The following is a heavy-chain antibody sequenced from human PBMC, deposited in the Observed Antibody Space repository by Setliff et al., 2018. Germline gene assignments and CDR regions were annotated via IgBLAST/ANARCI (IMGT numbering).Heavy chain of an antibody. J-gene: IGHJ3*02. CDR3: ARCRDYYDSSGYYPGAFDI. V-gene: IGHV1-18*01. Sequence: ASVKVSCKASGYAFTSYGISWVRQAPGQGLEWMGWISAYNGNTNYAQKLQGRVTMTTDTSTSTAYMELRSLRSDDTAVYYCARCRDYYDSSGYYPGAFDIWGQGTMVTVSS. CDR1: GYAFTSYG. D-gene: IGHD3-22*01. CDR2: ISAYNGNT.